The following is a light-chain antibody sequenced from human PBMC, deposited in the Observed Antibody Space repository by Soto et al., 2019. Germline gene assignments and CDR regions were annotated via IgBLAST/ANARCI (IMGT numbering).Light chain of an antibody. V-gene: IGKV1-5*03. J-gene: IGKJ4*01. CDR2: KAS. CDR1: QSISSW. CDR3: QQYERYPIT. Sequence: DSQRTQYASTLSASVGDRVTITCRATQSISSWLAVYQQKPGKAPKLLISKASTLQNGVAHRFSGSGYGTEFPLNISSLQPDDCATYCCQQYERYPITVGGETNLEIK.